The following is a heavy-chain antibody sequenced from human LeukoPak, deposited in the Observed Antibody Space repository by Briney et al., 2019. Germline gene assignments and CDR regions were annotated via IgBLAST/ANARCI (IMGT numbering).Heavy chain of an antibody. CDR2: INHSGST. CDR3: AREPYCSSTSCHQYNWFDP. V-gene: IGHV4-34*01. J-gene: IGHJ5*02. Sequence: SETLSLTCAVYGGSFSGYYWSWIRQPPGKGLEWIGEINHSGSTNYNPSLKSRVTMLVDTSKNQFSLKLSSVTAADTAVYYCAREPYCSSTSCHQYNWFDPWGQGTLVTVSS. D-gene: IGHD2-2*01. CDR1: GGSFSGYY.